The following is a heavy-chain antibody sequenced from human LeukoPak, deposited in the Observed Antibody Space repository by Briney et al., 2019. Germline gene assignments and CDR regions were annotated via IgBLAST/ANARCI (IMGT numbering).Heavy chain of an antibody. CDR1: GFTFSSYG. CDR2: ISYDGSNK. J-gene: IGHJ4*02. D-gene: IGHD6-13*01. V-gene: IGHV3-30*18. Sequence: GGSLRLSCAASGFTFSSYGMHWVRQAPGKGLEWVAVISYDGSNKYYADSVKGRFTISRDNSKNTLYLQMNSLRAEDTAVYYCAKGGVGSSWLYFDYWGQGTLVTVSS. CDR3: AKGGVGSSWLYFDY.